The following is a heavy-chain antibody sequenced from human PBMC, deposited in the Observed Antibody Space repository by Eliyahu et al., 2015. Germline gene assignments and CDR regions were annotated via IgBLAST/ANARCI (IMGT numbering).Heavy chain of an antibody. CDR3: VHRGDYYDGSGCQSSFDF. J-gene: IGHJ4*02. CDR1: GFSLRTSGVG. V-gene: IGHV2-5*02. Sequence: QITLKESGPTLVKPTQTLTLTCTFSGFSLRTSGVGVGWIRQPPGKALEWLAVIYWDDEKNFRPSLRSRVTITKDTSKSQVILTLTNMDPVDTATYYCVHRGDYYDGSGCQSSFDFWGQGHLVTVSS. D-gene: IGHD3-22*01. CDR2: IYWDDEK.